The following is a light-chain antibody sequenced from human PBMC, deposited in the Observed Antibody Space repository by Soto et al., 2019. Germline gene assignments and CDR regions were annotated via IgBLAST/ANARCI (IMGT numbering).Light chain of an antibody. V-gene: IGKV2-28*01. CDR2: LGS. Sequence: DIVMTQSPLSLPVTPGEPASISCRSGQSLLNSNGYNYLDWYLQKPGQSPQLLIYLGSNRASGVPDRFSGSGSGTDFTLKISRVEADDVGVFYCMQALQTPYTCGQGTKLEIK. CDR1: QSLLNSNGYNY. J-gene: IGKJ2*01. CDR3: MQALQTPYT.